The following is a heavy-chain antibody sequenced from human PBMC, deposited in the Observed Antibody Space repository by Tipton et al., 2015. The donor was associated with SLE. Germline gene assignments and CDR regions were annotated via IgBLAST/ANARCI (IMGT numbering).Heavy chain of an antibody. Sequence: SLRLSCAVSGFTFSSYSLNWVRQAPGKGLEWVGLIRSKAYGGTTEYAASVKGRFTISSDDSKSIAYLQMNSLKTGDTAVYDCTRDQRGCSSTRCYKLVDYGGQRTLVTVCS. J-gene: IGHJ4*02. V-gene: IGHV3-49*04. CDR3: TRDQRGCSSTRCYKLVDY. CDR2: IRSKAYGGTT. CDR1: GFTFSSYS. D-gene: IGHD2-2*02.